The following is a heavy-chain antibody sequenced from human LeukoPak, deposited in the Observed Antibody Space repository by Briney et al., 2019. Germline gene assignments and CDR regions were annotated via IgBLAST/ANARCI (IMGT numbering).Heavy chain of an antibody. V-gene: IGHV1-2*02. Sequence: GASVKVSCKASGYTFTGYYMHWVRQAPGQGLEWMGWINPNSGGTNYAQKFQGRVTMTRDTSISTAYMELSRLRSDDTAVYYCARVRAIFGVVIMGYFDYWGQGTLVTVSS. J-gene: IGHJ4*02. CDR3: ARVRAIFGVVIMGYFDY. CDR2: INPNSGGT. CDR1: GYTFTGYY. D-gene: IGHD3-3*01.